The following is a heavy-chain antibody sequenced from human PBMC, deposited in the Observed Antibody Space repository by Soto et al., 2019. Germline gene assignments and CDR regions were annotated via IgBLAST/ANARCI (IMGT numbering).Heavy chain of an antibody. Sequence: SVKVSCKASGGTFSSYAISWVRQAPGQGLEWMGGIIPIFGTANYAQKFQGRVTITADESTSTAYMELSSLRSEDTAVYYCARTGLEMATISDYYYYGMDVWGQGTTVTVS. CDR2: IIPIFGTA. J-gene: IGHJ6*02. CDR3: ARTGLEMATISDYYYYGMDV. CDR1: GGTFSSYA. V-gene: IGHV1-69*13. D-gene: IGHD5-12*01.